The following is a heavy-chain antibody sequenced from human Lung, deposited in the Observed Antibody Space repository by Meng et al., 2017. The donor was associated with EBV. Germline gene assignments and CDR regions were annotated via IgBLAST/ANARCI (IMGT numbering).Heavy chain of an antibody. Sequence: QVQLVQSGAEGKKPGASVMVSCSASGGTFSSYTISWVRQAPGQGLEWMGGITPLFGLTNYAQKFQGRVTITADESTTTAYMDLSSLRSEDTAVYYCANSGIAAALEYFRHWGPGTLVTVSS. D-gene: IGHD6-13*01. J-gene: IGHJ1*01. V-gene: IGHV1-69*01. CDR3: ANSGIAAALEYFRH. CDR1: GGTFSSYT. CDR2: ITPLFGLT.